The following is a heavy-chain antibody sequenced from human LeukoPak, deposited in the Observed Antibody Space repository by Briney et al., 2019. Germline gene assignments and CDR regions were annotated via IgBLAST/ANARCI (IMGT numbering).Heavy chain of an antibody. CDR1: GGSINSYY. Sequence: SETLSLTCTVSGGSINSYYWSWIRQPPGKGLEWIGYIYYSGYTNYNPSLKSRVTISVDTSKNQFSLKLSSVTAAATAVYYCASSKTNGDSSGWYAWFDPWGQGTLVTVSS. CDR3: ASSKTNGDSSGWYAWFDP. D-gene: IGHD6-19*01. V-gene: IGHV4-59*01. J-gene: IGHJ5*02. CDR2: IYYSGYT.